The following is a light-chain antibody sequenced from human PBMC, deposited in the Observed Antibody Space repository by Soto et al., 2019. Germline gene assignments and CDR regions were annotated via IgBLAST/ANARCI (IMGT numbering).Light chain of an antibody. J-gene: IGLJ3*02. CDR1: NSNIGSNA. Sequence: QSVLTQSPSASGTSGQRVTISCSGSNSNIGSNAVNWYQQVPGTAPKLLIHTTDQRPSGVPDRFSGSKSGTSASLAISGLQSEDEADYYCAAWDDSPNGWVFGGGTKVTVL. CDR3: AAWDDSPNGWV. V-gene: IGLV1-44*01. CDR2: TTD.